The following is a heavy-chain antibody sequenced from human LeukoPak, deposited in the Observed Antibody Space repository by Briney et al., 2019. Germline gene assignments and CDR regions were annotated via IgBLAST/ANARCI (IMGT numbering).Heavy chain of an antibody. D-gene: IGHD4-17*01. Sequence: GGSLRLSCAASGFTFTNYWMTWVRRAPGKGLEWVANINQDGGDTSYVDSVRGRFSISRDNAKNSLYLQMNSLRDEDTALYYCARDPSWYSDRGVRRAFDLWGQGTMVTVSS. CDR1: GFTFTNYW. J-gene: IGHJ3*01. CDR3: ARDPSWYSDRGVRRAFDL. V-gene: IGHV3-7*01. CDR2: INQDGGDT.